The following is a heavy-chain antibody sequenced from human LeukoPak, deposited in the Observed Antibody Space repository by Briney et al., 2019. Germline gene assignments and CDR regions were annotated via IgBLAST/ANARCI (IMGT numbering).Heavy chain of an antibody. CDR1: GGTFSSYA. D-gene: IGHD4-17*01. V-gene: IGHV1-69*05. Sequence: AASVKVSCKASGGTFSSYAISWVRQAPGQGLEWMGRIIPIFGTANYAQKFQGRVTITTDESTSTAYMELSSLRSEDTAVYYCARDAPGDGDYVGWYFDLWGRGTLVTVSS. CDR3: ARDAPGDGDYVGWYFDL. J-gene: IGHJ2*01. CDR2: IIPIFGTA.